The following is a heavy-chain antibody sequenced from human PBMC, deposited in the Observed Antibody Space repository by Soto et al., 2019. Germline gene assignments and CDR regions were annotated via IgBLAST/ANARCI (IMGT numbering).Heavy chain of an antibody. J-gene: IGHJ6*02. CDR2: INWSGERT. V-gene: IGHV3-9*01. Sequence: EVQLVESGGAMVHPGGSLRLSCVASGFTLDDYTIHWVRQVAGKGLEWVSAINWSGERTAYADSVKGRSTISRDNAKNYVSLQINSLRPEDAALYYCARDRIGRFYAIDVWGQGTKVSVSS. D-gene: IGHD2-15*01. CDR1: GFTLDDYT. CDR3: ARDRIGRFYAIDV.